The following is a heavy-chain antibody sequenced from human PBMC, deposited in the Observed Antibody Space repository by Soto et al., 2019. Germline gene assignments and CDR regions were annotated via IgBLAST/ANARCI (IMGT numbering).Heavy chain of an antibody. D-gene: IGHD3-9*01. V-gene: IGHV3-72*01. CDR3: ASAYDSREYYYYCMEG. CDR1: GFTFSDPY. CDR2: SRNKANSYST. J-gene: IGHJ6*02. Sequence: GGSLRLSGAASGFTFSDPYMDWVRQAPGKXLEWVGRSRNKANSYSTEYAASAKGRFSISRDDSKNTLYLQMNSLRAEDTAVYSWASAYDSREYYYYCMEGWGQGTTVTASS.